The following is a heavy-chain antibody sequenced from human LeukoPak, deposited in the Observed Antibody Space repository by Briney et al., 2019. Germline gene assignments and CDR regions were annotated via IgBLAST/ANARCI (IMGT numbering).Heavy chain of an antibody. CDR1: GYTFTTYY. CDR3: ARLSCSGGSCYLKY. J-gene: IGHJ4*02. D-gene: IGHD2-15*01. V-gene: IGHV1-46*01. CDR2: INPSAGST. Sequence: ASVKVSCKASGYTFTTYYMHWVRQAPGQGLEWMGIINPSAGSTSCAQKFLGRVTMTKDTSRSTVYMELSSLRSEDTAVYYCARLSCSGGSCYLKYWGQGTLVTVSS.